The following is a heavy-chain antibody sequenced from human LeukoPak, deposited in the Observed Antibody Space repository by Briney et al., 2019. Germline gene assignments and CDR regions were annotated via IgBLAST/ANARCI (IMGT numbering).Heavy chain of an antibody. CDR3: ARAEWGYMDV. CDR2: IYTSGST. J-gene: IGHJ6*03. D-gene: IGHD1-26*01. Sequence: PSETLSLTCTVSGGFISSYYWSWIRQPPGKGLEWIGYIYTSGSTNYNPSLKSRVTISVDTSKNQFSLKLSSVTAADTAVYYCARAEWGYMDVWGKGTTVTVSS. CDR1: GGFISSYY. V-gene: IGHV4-4*09.